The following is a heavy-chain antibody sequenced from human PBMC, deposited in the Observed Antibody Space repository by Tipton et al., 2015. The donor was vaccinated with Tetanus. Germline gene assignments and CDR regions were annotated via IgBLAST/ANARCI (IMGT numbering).Heavy chain of an antibody. CDR2: IYYSGSA. CDR3: ARHWFELRGFDY. Sequence: TLSLTCTVSGGSISSGGYYWSWIRQHPGKGLEWIGYIYYSGSAYYNPSLKSRVTISIDTSKNQFSLRLTSVTAADAAVYYCARHWFELRGFDYWGQGALVTVSS. J-gene: IGHJ4*02. V-gene: IGHV4-31*03. CDR1: GGSISSGGYY. D-gene: IGHD1-7*01.